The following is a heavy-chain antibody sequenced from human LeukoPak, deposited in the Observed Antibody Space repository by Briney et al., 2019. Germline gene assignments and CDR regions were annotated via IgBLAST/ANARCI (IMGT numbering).Heavy chain of an antibody. CDR3: AREGRMGTADAFDV. J-gene: IGHJ3*01. CDR2: VGIAGDT. D-gene: IGHD1-14*01. Sequence: PGGSLRLSCAASGFTFNNYEMHWVRQTAGKGLEWVSAVGIAGDTFYAGSVKGRFSISRDNAESSLLLQMNSLRAGDTAVYYCAREGRMGTADAFDVWGQGTMVTVSS. V-gene: IGHV3-13*01. CDR1: GFTFNNYE.